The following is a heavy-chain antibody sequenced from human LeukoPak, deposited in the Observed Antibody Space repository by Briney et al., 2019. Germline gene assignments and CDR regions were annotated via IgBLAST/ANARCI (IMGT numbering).Heavy chain of an antibody. Sequence: GESLKISCKRSGYSFTSYWIGWVRQMPGKGLEWMGIIYPGDSDTRYSPSFQGQVTISADKSISTAYLQWSSLKASDTAMYYCARSSNYYGSGSYGAGVDYWGQGTLVTVSS. CDR1: GYSFTSYW. D-gene: IGHD3-10*01. CDR2: IYPGDSDT. V-gene: IGHV5-51*01. CDR3: ARSSNYYGSGSYGAGVDY. J-gene: IGHJ4*02.